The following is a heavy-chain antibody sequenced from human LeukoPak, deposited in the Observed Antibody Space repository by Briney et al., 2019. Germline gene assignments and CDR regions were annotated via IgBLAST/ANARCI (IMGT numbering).Heavy chain of an antibody. D-gene: IGHD6-19*01. J-gene: IGHJ4*02. CDR2: ISAYNGNT. CDR1: GYTFTGHY. CDR3: ARVIPGIAVAGPPGLDY. Sequence: AAVKVSCKASGYTFTGHYMHWVRQAPGQGLDWMGWISAYNGNTNYAHKLHGRGTMTTDTATSKGAMELRSLRSDDTAVYYCARVIPGIAVAGPPGLDYWGQGTLVTVSS. V-gene: IGHV1-18*04.